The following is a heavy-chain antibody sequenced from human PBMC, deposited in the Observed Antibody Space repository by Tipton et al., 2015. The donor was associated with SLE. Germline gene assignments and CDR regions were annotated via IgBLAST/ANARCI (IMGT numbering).Heavy chain of an antibody. CDR3: ARVGAAQHYYYGMDV. CDR2: INHSGST. V-gene: IGHV4-39*07. Sequence: GLVKPSETLSLTCTVSGGSISSSSYYWSWIRQPPGKGLEWIGEINHSGSTNYNPSLKSRVTISVDTSKNQFSLKLSSVTAADTAVYYCARVGAAQHYYYGMDVWDQGP. CDR1: GGSISSSSYY. J-gene: IGHJ6*02. D-gene: IGHD6-13*01.